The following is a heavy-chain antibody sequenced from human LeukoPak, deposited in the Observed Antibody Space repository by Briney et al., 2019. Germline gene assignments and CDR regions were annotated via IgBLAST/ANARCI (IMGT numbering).Heavy chain of an antibody. J-gene: IGHJ4*02. CDR2: ISAYNGNT. CDR1: GYTFTSYG. D-gene: IGHD3-22*01. CDR3: ARDLVPPNYYDSSGYYPNFDY. Sequence: ASVKVSCKASGYTFTSYGISWVRQAPGQGLEWMGWISAYNGNTNYAQRLQGRVTMTTDTSTSTAYMELRSLRSDDTAVYYCARDLVPPNYYDSSGYYPNFDYWGQGTLVTVSS. V-gene: IGHV1-18*01.